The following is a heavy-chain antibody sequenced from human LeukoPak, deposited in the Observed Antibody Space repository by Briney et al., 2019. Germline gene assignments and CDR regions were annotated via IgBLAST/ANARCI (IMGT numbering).Heavy chain of an antibody. J-gene: IGHJ4*02. CDR2: IWTDGSKK. V-gene: IGHV3-33*01. CDR1: GFTFSSYG. CDR3: VRRGARTYDFDY. Sequence: GGSLRLSCAASGFTFSSYGMHWVRQAPGKGLEWVTVIWTDGSKKYYVDSVKGRCSISRDNSNNILYLQMDRLRVEDTAVYYCVRRGARTYDFDYWGQGTLVTVST. D-gene: IGHD4/OR15-4a*01.